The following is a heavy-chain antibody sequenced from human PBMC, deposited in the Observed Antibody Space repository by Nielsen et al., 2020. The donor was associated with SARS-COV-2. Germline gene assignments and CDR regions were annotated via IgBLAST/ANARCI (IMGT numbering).Heavy chain of an antibody. D-gene: IGHD2-15*01. J-gene: IGHJ4*02. V-gene: IGHV3-21*01. CDR2: ISSSSTYI. Sequence: GGSLRLSFAASGFTFSSYSLNWVRQAPGKGLEWLSSISSSSTYIYTADSLRGRFTISRDNAKNTVYLQMNSLRGEDTAVYYCAKDLSRDVAVDYWGQGTLVTVSS. CDR1: GFTFSSYS. CDR3: AKDLSRDVAVDY.